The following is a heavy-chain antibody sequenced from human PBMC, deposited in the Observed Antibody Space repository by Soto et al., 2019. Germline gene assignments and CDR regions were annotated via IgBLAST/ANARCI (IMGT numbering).Heavy chain of an antibody. D-gene: IGHD6-6*01. CDR1: GFTFDDYA. CDR3: AKAEYSSSSLLDY. J-gene: IGHJ4*02. CDR2: ISWNSGSI. V-gene: IGHV3-9*01. Sequence: EVQLVESGGGLVQPGRSLRLSCAASGFTFDDYAMHWVRQAPGRGLEWVSGISWNSGSIGYADSVKGRFTISRDNAKNSLYLQMNSLRAEDTALYYCAKAEYSSSSLLDYWGQGTLVTVSS.